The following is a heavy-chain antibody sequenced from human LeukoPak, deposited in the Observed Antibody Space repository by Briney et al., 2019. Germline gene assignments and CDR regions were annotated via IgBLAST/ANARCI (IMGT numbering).Heavy chain of an antibody. D-gene: IGHD1-20*01. CDR1: GGPFSGYY. CDR3: AKGITGTPSPLGY. V-gene: IGHV4-34*01. CDR2: INHSGST. J-gene: IGHJ4*02. Sequence: SETLSLTCAVYGGPFSGYYWSWLRQPPGKGLEWIGEINHSGSTNYNPSLKSRVTISVDTSKNQFSLKLSSVTAADTAVYYCAKGITGTPSPLGYWGQGNLVTVSS.